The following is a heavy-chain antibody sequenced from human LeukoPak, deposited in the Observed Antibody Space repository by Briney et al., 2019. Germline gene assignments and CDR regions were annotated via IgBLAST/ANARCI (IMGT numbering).Heavy chain of an antibody. CDR2: ISPNSGGT. Sequence: ASVKVSCKASGYTFTGYYIHWVRQAPGQGLEWMGWISPNSGGTNYAQKLQGRVTMTTDTSTSTAYMKLRSLRSDDTAVYYCARDPGGIQVVVDAFDIWGQGTMVTVSS. J-gene: IGHJ3*02. CDR3: ARDPGGIQVVVDAFDI. D-gene: IGHD2-15*01. CDR1: GYTFTGYY. V-gene: IGHV1-2*02.